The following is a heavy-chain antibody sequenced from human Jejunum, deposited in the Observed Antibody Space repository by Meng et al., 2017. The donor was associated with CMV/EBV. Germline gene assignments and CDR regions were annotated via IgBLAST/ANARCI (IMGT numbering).Heavy chain of an antibody. Sequence: HAQLVQSGAEVKKPGASVKVSCKASGYTFTSYDINWVRQGTGQGLEWMGWMNPNRGTTGYAQKFQGRVTMTRNISKSTAYMDLSSLRSEDTAVYYCATGVADFEYWGQGTLVTVSS. CDR2: MNPNRGTT. J-gene: IGHJ4*02. D-gene: IGHD6-19*01. CDR3: ATGVADFEY. V-gene: IGHV1-8*01. CDR1: GYTFTSYD.